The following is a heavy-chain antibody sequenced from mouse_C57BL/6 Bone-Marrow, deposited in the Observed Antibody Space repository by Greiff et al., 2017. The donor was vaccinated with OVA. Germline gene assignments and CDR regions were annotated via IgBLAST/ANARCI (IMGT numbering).Heavy chain of an antibody. CDR1: GYTFTSYW. D-gene: IGHD4-1*01. CDR2: IHPNSGST. CDR3: ARWDWVDY. J-gene: IGHJ2*01. V-gene: IGHV1-64*01. Sequence: QVHVKQPGAELVKPGASVKLSCKASGYTFTSYWMHWVKQRPGQGLEWIGMIHPNSGSTNYNEKFKSKATLTVDKSSSTAYMQLSSLTSEDSAVYYCARWDWVDYWGQGTTLTVSS.